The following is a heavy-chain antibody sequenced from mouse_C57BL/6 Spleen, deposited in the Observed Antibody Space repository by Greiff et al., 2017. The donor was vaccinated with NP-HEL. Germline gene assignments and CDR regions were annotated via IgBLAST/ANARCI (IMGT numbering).Heavy chain of an antibody. J-gene: IGHJ2*01. CDR3: AREGYDYDFDY. D-gene: IGHD2-4*01. V-gene: IGHV5-16*01. CDR1: GFTFSDYY. CDR2: INYDGSST. Sequence: DVKLVESEGGLVQPGSSMKLSCTASGFTFSDYYMAWVRQVPEKGLEWVANINYDGSSTYYLDSLKSRFIISRDNAKNILYLQMSSLKSEDTATYYCAREGYDYDFDYWGQGTTLTVSS.